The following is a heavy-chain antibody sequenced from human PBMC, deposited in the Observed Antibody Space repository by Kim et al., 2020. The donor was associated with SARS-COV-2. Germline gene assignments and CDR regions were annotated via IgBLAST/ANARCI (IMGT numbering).Heavy chain of an antibody. J-gene: IGHJ5*02. Sequence: VDSVKGGFTISRDNAKNSLYLQMNSLRAEDTAVYYCARYSSGWYFNWFDPWGQGTLVTVSS. CDR3: ARYSSGWYFNWFDP. D-gene: IGHD6-19*01. V-gene: IGHV3-7*01.